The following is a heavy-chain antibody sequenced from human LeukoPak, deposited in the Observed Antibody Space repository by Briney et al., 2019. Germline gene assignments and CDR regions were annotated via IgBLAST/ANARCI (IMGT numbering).Heavy chain of an antibody. CDR3: ARDGDCSSTSCYRPFDY. CDR1: GGSISSYY. CDR2: IYYSGST. D-gene: IGHD2-2*01. Sequence: SETLSLTCTVSGGSISSYYWSWIRQPPGKGLEWIGYIYYSGSTNYNPSLKSRVTISVDRSKNQFSLKLSSVTAADTAVYYCARDGDCSSTSCYRPFDYWGQGTLVTVSS. J-gene: IGHJ4*02. V-gene: IGHV4-59*12.